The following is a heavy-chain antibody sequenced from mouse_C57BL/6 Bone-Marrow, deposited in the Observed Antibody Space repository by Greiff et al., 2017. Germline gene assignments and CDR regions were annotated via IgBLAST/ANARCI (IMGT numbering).Heavy chain of an antibody. CDR1: GYTFTSYG. D-gene: IGHD2-2*01. Sequence: QVQLQQSGAELARPGASVKLSCKASGYTFTSYGISWVKQRTGQGLEWIGEIYPRSGNTYYNEKFKGKATLTADKSSSTAYMELRSLTSEDSAVYFCARTTMVTTGYWYFDVWGTGTTVTVSS. V-gene: IGHV1-81*01. CDR2: IYPRSGNT. J-gene: IGHJ1*03. CDR3: ARTTMVTTGYWYFDV.